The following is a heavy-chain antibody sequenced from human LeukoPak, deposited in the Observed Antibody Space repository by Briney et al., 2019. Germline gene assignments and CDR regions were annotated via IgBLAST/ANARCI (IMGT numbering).Heavy chain of an antibody. CDR2: IYYSGST. CDR1: GGSFSSSSHY. D-gene: IGHD4-17*01. CDR3: ARSDYGDSYYFDY. V-gene: IGHV4-39*01. J-gene: IGHJ4*02. Sequence: AETLCLTCTVSGGSFSSSSHYWGWIRQAPGKGLEWIGSIYYSGSTYYNPSRNRRVTISVDPSKNQFSLKLSSVPAADTAVYYCARSDYGDSYYFDYWGQGTLVTVSS.